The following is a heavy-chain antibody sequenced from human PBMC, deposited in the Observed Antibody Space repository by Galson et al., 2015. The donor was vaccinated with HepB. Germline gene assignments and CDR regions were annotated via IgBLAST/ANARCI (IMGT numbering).Heavy chain of an antibody. CDR3: AAEPGYCTGGTCYGGWFDP. Sequence: SETLSLTCAVYGKSFSGYYWSWIRQSPGKGLEWIGEINPSGNTIYNPSLKDRVTISVDASQNHLSLKVASVSAADTAIYYCAAEPGYCTGGTCYGGWFDPWGQGTLVTVSS. CDR1: GKSFSGYY. D-gene: IGHD2-15*01. CDR2: INPSGNT. V-gene: IGHV4-34*01. J-gene: IGHJ5*02.